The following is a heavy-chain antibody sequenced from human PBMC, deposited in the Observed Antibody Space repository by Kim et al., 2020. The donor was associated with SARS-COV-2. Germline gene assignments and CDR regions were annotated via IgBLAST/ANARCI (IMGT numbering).Heavy chain of an antibody. J-gene: IGHJ4*02. V-gene: IGHV6-1*01. CDR2: WYT. D-gene: IGHD2-2*01. Sequence: WYTDYAVSVKSRITINPDTSKNQFSLQLNSVTPDDTAVYYCARRGNYALGYWGQGTLVIVSS. CDR3: ARRGNYALGY.